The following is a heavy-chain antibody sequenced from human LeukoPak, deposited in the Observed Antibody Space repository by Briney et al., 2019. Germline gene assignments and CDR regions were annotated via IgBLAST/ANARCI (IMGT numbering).Heavy chain of an antibody. J-gene: IGHJ4*02. D-gene: IGHD6-13*01. CDR2: ISYDGSNK. CDR3: ARLGSSWPIDY. Sequence: PGGSLRLSCAASGFTFSSYAMHWVRQAPGKGLEWVAVISYDGSNKYYADSVKGRFTISRDNSKNTLYLQMNSLRAEDTAVYYCARLGSSWPIDYWGQGTLVTVSS. V-gene: IGHV3-30*04. CDR1: GFTFSSYA.